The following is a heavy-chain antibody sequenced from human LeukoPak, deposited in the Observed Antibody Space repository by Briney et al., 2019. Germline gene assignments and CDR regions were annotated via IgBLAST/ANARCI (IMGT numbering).Heavy chain of an antibody. CDR1: GFTFSSYS. CDR2: ISSSSSYI. Sequence: GGSLRLSCAASGFTFSSYSMNWVRQAPGKGLEWVSSISSSSSYIYYADSVKGRFTISRDNAKNSLYLQMNSLRAEDTAVYYCARDMGRYGGNSFDYWGQGTLVTVSS. D-gene: IGHD4-23*01. V-gene: IGHV3-21*01. J-gene: IGHJ4*02. CDR3: ARDMGRYGGNSFDY.